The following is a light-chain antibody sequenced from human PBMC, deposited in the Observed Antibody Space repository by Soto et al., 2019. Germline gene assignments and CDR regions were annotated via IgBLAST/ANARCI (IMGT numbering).Light chain of an antibody. CDR3: SSYTSSSRYV. CDR1: SSDVGGYNY. V-gene: IGLV2-14*01. J-gene: IGLJ1*01. CDR2: EVS. Sequence: QSVLTQPASVSGSPGQSITISCTGTSSDVGGYNYVSWYQQHPGKAPKLMIYEVSNRPSGVSNRFSGSKSGNTASLTISGLQAEDEADYYCSSYTSSSRYVFGTGNKVTV.